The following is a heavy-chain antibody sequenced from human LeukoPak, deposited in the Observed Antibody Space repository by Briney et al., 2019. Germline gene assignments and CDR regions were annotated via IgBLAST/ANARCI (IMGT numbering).Heavy chain of an antibody. CDR3: ARLTALAY. D-gene: IGHD2-21*02. Sequence: PGGSLRLSCAASGFTFSSYAMSWVRQAPGKGLEWVSAISGSGGSTYYADSVRGRFTISRDNAKNSLYLQMNSLRAEDTAVYYCARLTALAYWGQGTLVTVSS. J-gene: IGHJ4*02. CDR2: ISGSGGST. CDR1: GFTFSSYA. V-gene: IGHV3-23*01.